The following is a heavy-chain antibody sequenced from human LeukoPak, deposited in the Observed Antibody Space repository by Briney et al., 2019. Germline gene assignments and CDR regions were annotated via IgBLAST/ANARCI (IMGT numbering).Heavy chain of an antibody. CDR3: ARAPPWAGSGSYFDY. Sequence: SETLSLTCTVSGGSISSSSYYWGWIRQPPGKGLEWIGSIYYSGSTYYNPSLKSRVTISVDTSKNQFSLKLSSVTAADTAVYYCARAPPWAGSGSYFDYWGQGTLVTVSS. CDR1: GGSISSSSYY. CDR2: IYYSGST. D-gene: IGHD3-10*01. J-gene: IGHJ4*02. V-gene: IGHV4-39*07.